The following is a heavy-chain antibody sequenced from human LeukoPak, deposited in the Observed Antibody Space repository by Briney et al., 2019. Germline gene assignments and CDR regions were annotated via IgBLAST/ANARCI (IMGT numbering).Heavy chain of an antibody. CDR2: IIPILGIA. J-gene: IGHJ5*02. D-gene: IGHD2-2*01. Sequence: SVKVSCKASGGTFSSYTISWVRQAPGQGLEWMGRIIPILGIANYAQRFQGRVTITADKSTSTAYMELSSLRSEDTAVYYCARDCSSTSCYPGFDPWGQGTLVTVSS. CDR1: GGTFSSYT. CDR3: ARDCSSTSCYPGFDP. V-gene: IGHV1-69*04.